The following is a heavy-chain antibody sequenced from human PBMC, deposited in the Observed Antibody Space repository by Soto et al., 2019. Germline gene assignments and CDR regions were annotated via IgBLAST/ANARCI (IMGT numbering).Heavy chain of an antibody. V-gene: IGHV4-59*01. CDR2: IYYSGST. Sequence: SETLSLTCTVSGGSISSYYWSWIRQPPGKGLEWIGYIYYSGSTNYNPSLKSRVTISVDTSKNQFSLKLSSVTAADTAVYYCARGLTTYDFWSGYPKHILDYWGQGTLVTVSS. J-gene: IGHJ4*02. CDR1: GGSISSYY. CDR3: ARGLTTYDFWSGYPKHILDY. D-gene: IGHD3-3*01.